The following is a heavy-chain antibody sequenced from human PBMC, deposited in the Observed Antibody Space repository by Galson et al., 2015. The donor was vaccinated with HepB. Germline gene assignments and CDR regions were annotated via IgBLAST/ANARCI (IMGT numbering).Heavy chain of an antibody. CDR3: AKTRLADRMHFDY. CDR1: GFTFSSYA. CDR2: ISGSGGST. J-gene: IGHJ4*02. D-gene: IGHD2-15*01. Sequence: SLRLSCAASGFTFSSYAMTWVRQAAGKGLECVSGISGSGGSTYYADSVKGRFIISRDNSKNTLNLQMNSLRAEDTAVYYCAKTRLADRMHFDYWGQGTLVTVSS. V-gene: IGHV3-23*01.